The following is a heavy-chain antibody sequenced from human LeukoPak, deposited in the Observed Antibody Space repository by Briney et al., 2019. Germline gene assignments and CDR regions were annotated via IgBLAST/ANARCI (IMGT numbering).Heavy chain of an antibody. CDR3: ARDRDWSVLYDASDI. Sequence: PGGSLRLSCAASGFTFSSYSMNWVRQAPGKGLEWLSYISSRSGTIFYADSVKGRFTISRDNAKNSLYLQMNSLRAEDTAVYYCARDRDWSVLYDASDIWGQGTMVTVSS. CDR1: GFTFSSYS. D-gene: IGHD3/OR15-3a*01. CDR2: ISSRSGTI. J-gene: IGHJ3*02. V-gene: IGHV3-48*04.